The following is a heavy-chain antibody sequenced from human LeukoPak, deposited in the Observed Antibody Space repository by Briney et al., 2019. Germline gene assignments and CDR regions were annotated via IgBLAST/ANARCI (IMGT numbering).Heavy chain of an antibody. CDR2: ISGSGGST. Sequence: GGSLRLSCAASGFTFSSYAMSWVRQAPGKGLEWVSAISGSGGSTYYADSVKGRFTISRDNSKNTLYLQMNSLRAEDTAVYYCAKDQNTYYDILTGYWDAFDIWGQGTMVTVSS. CDR1: GFTFSSYA. J-gene: IGHJ3*02. D-gene: IGHD3-9*01. V-gene: IGHV3-23*01. CDR3: AKDQNTYYDILTGYWDAFDI.